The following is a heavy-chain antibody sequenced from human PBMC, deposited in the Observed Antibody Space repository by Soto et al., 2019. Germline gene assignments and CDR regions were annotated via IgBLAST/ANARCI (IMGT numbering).Heavy chain of an antibody. CDR1: GGSISSSSYY. CDR2: IYYSGST. J-gene: IGHJ4*02. D-gene: IGHD3-3*01. Sequence: PSETLSLTCTVSGGSISSSSYYWGWIRQPPGKGLGWIGSIYYSGSTYYNPSLKSRVTISVDTSKNQFSLKLSSVTAADTAVYYCARLQSMNDFWSGYYVYYFDYWGQGTLVTVSS. CDR3: ARLQSMNDFWSGYYVYYFDY. V-gene: IGHV4-39*01.